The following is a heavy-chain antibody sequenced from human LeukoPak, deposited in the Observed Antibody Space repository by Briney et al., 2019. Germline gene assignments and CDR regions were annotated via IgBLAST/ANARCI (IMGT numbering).Heavy chain of an antibody. D-gene: IGHD1-7*01. CDR3: ARKQTGTMYDV. CDR2: FSSGGSA. J-gene: IGHJ4*02. CDR1: GGSISSSSYY. V-gene: IGHV4-39*07. Sequence: PSETLSLTCIVPGGSISSSSYYWAWIRQSPGKGLEWIGTFSSGGSAYYNPSLTSGVSISKDTSDNQFSLRLYSVTAADTAVYYCARKQTGTMYDVWGQGTQVTVSS.